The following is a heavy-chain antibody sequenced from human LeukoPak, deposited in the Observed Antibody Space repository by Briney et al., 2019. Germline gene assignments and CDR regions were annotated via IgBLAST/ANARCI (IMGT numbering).Heavy chain of an antibody. CDR3: ARLIYSGSYYRDY. Sequence: SSETLSLTCTVSGGSISSGGYYWSWIRQHPGKGLEWIGRIYTSGSTNYNPSLKSRVTMSVDTSKNQFSLKLSSVTAADTAVYYCARLIYSGSYYRDYWGQGTLVTVSS. D-gene: IGHD1-26*01. CDR2: IYTSGST. V-gene: IGHV4-61*02. CDR1: GGSISSGGYY. J-gene: IGHJ4*02.